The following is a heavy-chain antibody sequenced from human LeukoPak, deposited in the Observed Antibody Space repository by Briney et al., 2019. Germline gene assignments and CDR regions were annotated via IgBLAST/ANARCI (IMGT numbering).Heavy chain of an antibody. CDR1: GYTFTSYG. V-gene: IGHV1-18*01. D-gene: IGHD3-9*01. J-gene: IGHJ5*02. Sequence: GASVKVSCKASGYTFTSYGISWVRQAPGQGLEWMGWISAYNGNTNYAQKLQGRVTMTTDTSTGTAYMELRSLRSDDTAVYYCARVEVVYDILTGYTAWGQGTLVTVSS. CDR2: ISAYNGNT. CDR3: ARVEVVYDILTGYTA.